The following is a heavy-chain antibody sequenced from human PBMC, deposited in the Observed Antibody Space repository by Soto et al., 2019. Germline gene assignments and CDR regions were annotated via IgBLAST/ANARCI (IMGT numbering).Heavy chain of an antibody. CDR3: ARDYYGSGSYYLYYYYYGMDV. CDR1: GGSISSSSYY. J-gene: IGHJ6*02. V-gene: IGHV4-39*02. D-gene: IGHD3-10*01. CDR2: IYYSGST. Sequence: SETLSLTCTVSGGSISSSSYYWGWIRQPPGKGQEWIGSIYYSGSTYYNPSLKSRVTISVDTSKNQFSLKLSSVTAADTVVYYCARDYYGSGSYYLYYYYYGMDVWGQGTTVT.